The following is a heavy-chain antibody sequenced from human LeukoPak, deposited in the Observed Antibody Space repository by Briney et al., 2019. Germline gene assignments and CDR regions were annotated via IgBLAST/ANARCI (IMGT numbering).Heavy chain of an antibody. D-gene: IGHD4-17*01. CDR1: GFTVSSNY. Sequence: GGSLRLSCAASGFTVSSNYMSWVRQAPGKGLEWVSVIYRDGDTDYADSVKGRFTISRDNSKNTLYLQMNSLRAEDTAVYYCARGRPGYGDCDYWGQGTLVTVSS. J-gene: IGHJ4*02. V-gene: IGHV3-53*01. CDR2: IYRDGDT. CDR3: ARGRPGYGDCDY.